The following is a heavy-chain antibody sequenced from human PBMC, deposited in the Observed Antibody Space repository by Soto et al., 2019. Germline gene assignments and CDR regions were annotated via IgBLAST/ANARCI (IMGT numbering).Heavy chain of an antibody. Sequence: QVQLVQSGAEVKKPGASVKVSCKASGYTFTNDDINWVRQAPGQGLEWMGWMNPKNGNTGNIEKFQGRVTMTRNTSISTAYMELSSLRYEDTAVYYCARGYDVWTSWGQGTTVTVSS. CDR1: GYTFTNDD. D-gene: IGHD3-3*01. CDR2: MNPKNGNT. V-gene: IGHV1-8*01. CDR3: ARGYDVWTS. J-gene: IGHJ6*02.